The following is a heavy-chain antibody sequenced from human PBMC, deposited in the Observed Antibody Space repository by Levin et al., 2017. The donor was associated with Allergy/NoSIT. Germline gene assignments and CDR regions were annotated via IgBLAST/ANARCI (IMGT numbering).Heavy chain of an antibody. CDR1: GFTFSSYW. CDR3: ARTGNGPGSPSPEGWFDP. CDR2: INSDGSST. Sequence: GGSLRLSCAASGFTFSSYWMHWVRQAPGKGLVWVSRINSDGSSTGYADSVKGRFTISRDNAKNTLFLQMKSLRAEDTAVYYCARTGNGPGSPSPEGWFDPWGQGTLVTVSA. V-gene: IGHV3-74*01. D-gene: IGHD3-10*01. J-gene: IGHJ5*02.